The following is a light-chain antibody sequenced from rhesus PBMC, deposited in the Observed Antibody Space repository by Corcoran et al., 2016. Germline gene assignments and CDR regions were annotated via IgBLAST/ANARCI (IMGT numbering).Light chain of an antibody. J-gene: IGLJ1*01. Sequence: QAALTQPRSVSGSPGQSVTISCTGTSSDIGGYNYVSWYQQHPGTAPKLLIFEVSKRPSGVSDRFSGSKSGNTASLTISGLQAEDEADYYCNSYAGSNTFYIFGVGTRLTVL. CDR1: SSDIGGYNY. CDR3: NSYAGSNTFYI. V-gene: IGLV2-32*02. CDR2: EVS.